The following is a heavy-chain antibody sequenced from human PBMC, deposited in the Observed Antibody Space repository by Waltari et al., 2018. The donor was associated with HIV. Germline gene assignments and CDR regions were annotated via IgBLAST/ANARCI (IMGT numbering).Heavy chain of an antibody. Sequence: QVQLQESGPGQVEPSGTLSLTCAVSGGSISTYNWWTWVRQPPGKGLEWIGEIYHPGSTKYNKSLKRRVTISGDKSKNQFSLELRSVTAADTAVYYCVRVVSDGKGSSWLDPWGQGTLVTVSS. D-gene: IGHD2-21*01. CDR3: VRVVSDGKGSSWLDP. CDR1: GGSISTYNW. CDR2: IYHPGST. V-gene: IGHV4-4*02. J-gene: IGHJ5*02.